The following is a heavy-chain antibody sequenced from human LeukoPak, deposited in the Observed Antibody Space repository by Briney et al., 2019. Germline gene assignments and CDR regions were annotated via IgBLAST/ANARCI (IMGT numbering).Heavy chain of an antibody. D-gene: IGHD6-25*01. Sequence: GGSLRLSCVGSGFTFRSHAMSWVRQAPEKGLEFVSGIYENGGTTYYADSVKGRFSISRDNSKNSLSLQMNSLRGEDTALYYCAKFSAPSGGSSGWPWVIDNWGQGTLVTVSS. CDR2: IYENGGTT. J-gene: IGHJ4*02. CDR3: AKFSAPSGGSSGWPWVIDN. V-gene: IGHV3-23*01. CDR1: GFTFRSHA.